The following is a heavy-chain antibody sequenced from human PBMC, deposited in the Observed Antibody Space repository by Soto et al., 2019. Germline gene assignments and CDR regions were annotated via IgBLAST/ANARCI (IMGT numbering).Heavy chain of an antibody. V-gene: IGHV4-34*01. CDR2: INHSGST. CDR3: ARGPRRFDY. J-gene: IGHJ4*02. Sequence: SETLSLTCAVYGGSFSGYYWSWIRQPPGKGLEWIGEINHSGSTNYNPSLKSRVIISVDTSKNQFSLKLSSVTAADTAVYYCARGPRRFDYWGQGTLVTVSS. CDR1: GGSFSGYY.